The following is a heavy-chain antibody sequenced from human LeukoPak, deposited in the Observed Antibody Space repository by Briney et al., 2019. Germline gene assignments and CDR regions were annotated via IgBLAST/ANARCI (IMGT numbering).Heavy chain of an antibody. D-gene: IGHD2-15*01. J-gene: IGHJ5*02. CDR1: GYTFTSYD. CDR2: MNPNSGNT. V-gene: IGHV1-8*01. Sequence: ASVKVSCKASGYTFTSYDINWVRQASGQGLEWMGWMNPNSGNTASAQKFQGRVAMTTNTSISTAYMELTGLRSEDTAMYFCTRKGLLGSGKPWFDPWGQGTLVTVSS. CDR3: TRKGLLGSGKPWFDP.